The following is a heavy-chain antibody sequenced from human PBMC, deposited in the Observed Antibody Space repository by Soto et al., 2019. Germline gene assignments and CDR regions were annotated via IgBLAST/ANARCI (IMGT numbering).Heavy chain of an antibody. V-gene: IGHV3-23*01. J-gene: IGHJ6*02. Sequence: EVQLLESGGGLVQPGGSLRLSCAASGFTFSSYAMSWVRQAPGKGLEWVSAISGSGGSTYYADSVKGRFTISRDNSKNTLYLQMTSLRAEDTAVYYCAKGGYCSSTSCRYYYYYGMDVWGQGTTVTVSS. CDR1: GFTFSSYA. D-gene: IGHD2-2*01. CDR2: ISGSGGST. CDR3: AKGGYCSSTSCRYYYYYGMDV.